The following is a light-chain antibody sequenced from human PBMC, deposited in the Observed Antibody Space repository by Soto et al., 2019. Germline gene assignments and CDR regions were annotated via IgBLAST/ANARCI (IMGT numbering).Light chain of an antibody. V-gene: IGLV1-47*02. CDR2: TND. Sequence: QSVLTQPPSASGTPGQRVTISCSGSYSNVETNYVYWYQQVPGTAPKLLIYTNDQRPSGVPDRFSASKSGTSASLAISGLRSEDEADYFCSATDDSLGGPVFGGGTKLPVL. CDR1: YSNVETNY. J-gene: IGLJ2*01. CDR3: SATDDSLGGPV.